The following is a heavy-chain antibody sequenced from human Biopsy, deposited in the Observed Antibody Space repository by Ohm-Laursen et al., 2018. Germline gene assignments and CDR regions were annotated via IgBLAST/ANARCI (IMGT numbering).Heavy chain of an antibody. J-gene: IGHJ2*01. CDR1: GFTFTSYA. Sequence: SLRLSCAAPGFTFTSYAMHWVRQAPGKGLEWVAVISYDGSGEYYADSLRGRFIISRDNPKNTVDLQMNSLRAEDTAVYFCARDGKRWDYSTYFSWHFDLWGRGTLVTVSS. CDR2: ISYDGSGE. D-gene: IGHD4-11*01. V-gene: IGHV3-30*03. CDR3: ARDGKRWDYSTYFSWHFDL.